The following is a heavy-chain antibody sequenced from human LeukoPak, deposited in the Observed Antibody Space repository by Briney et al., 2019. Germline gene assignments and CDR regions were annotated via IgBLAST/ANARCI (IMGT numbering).Heavy chain of an antibody. CDR3: ARVRYSSSWSAEYYMDV. CDR2: IYYSGST. J-gene: IGHJ6*03. CDR1: GGSISSGSYY. Sequence: PSQTLSLTCTVSGGSISSGSYYWGWIRQPPGKGLEWIGSIYYSGSTYYNPSLKSRVTISVDTSKNQFSLKLSSVTAADTAVYYCARVRYSSSWSAEYYMDVWGKGTTVTVSS. D-gene: IGHD6-13*01. V-gene: IGHV4-39*07.